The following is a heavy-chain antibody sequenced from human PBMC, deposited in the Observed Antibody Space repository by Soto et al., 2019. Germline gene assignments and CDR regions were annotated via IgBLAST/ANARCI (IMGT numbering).Heavy chain of an antibody. D-gene: IGHD1-26*01. Sequence: PGGSLRLSCAASGFTFSSYGMHWVRQAPGKGLEWVAVISYDGSNKYYADSVKGRFTISRDNSKNTLYLQMNSLRAEDTAVYYCAKNTIVGATRLDYYYGMDVWGQGTTVTVSS. CDR1: GFTFSSYG. CDR2: ISYDGSNK. J-gene: IGHJ6*02. CDR3: AKNTIVGATRLDYYYGMDV. V-gene: IGHV3-30*18.